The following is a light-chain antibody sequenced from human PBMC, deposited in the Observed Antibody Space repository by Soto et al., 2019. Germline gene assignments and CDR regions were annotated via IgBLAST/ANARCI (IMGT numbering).Light chain of an antibody. Sequence: EIVLTQSPGTLSLSPGESATLSCRASQSISSNYLAWYQKKPGQAPRLLIYGASARATGIPDRFSGSGSGTDFTLTISRLEPEDFAVYYCQQYESSPRTFGQGTKVDI. CDR1: QSISSNY. CDR3: QQYESSPRT. J-gene: IGKJ1*01. CDR2: GAS. V-gene: IGKV3-20*01.